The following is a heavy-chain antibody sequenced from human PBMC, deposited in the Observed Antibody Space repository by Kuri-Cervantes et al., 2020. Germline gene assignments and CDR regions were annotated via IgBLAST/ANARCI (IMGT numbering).Heavy chain of an antibody. Sequence: ESLKISCAVYGGSFSGYYWSWIRQPPGKGLEWIGEINHSGSTNYNPSLKSRVTISVDTSKDQFSLKLSSVTAADTAVYYCARAPESWGQGTLVTVSS. CDR3: ARAPES. CDR1: GGSFSGYY. CDR2: INHSGST. J-gene: IGHJ5*02. V-gene: IGHV4-34*01.